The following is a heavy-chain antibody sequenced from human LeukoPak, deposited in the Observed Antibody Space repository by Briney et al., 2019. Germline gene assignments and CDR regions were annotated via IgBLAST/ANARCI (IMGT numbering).Heavy chain of an antibody. D-gene: IGHD6-13*01. CDR2: IYPGDSDT. Sequence: GESLKISCKGSGYSFTSYWIGWVRQMPGKGLEWMGIIYPGDSDTRDSPSFQGQVTISADKSISTAYLQWSSLKASDTAMYFCARGGRMGSATGLYDYWGQGTLVTVSS. V-gene: IGHV5-51*01. J-gene: IGHJ4*02. CDR3: ARGGRMGSATGLYDY. CDR1: GYSFTSYW.